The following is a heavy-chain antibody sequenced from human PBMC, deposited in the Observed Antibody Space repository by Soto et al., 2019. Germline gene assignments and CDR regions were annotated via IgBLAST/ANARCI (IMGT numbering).Heavy chain of an antibody. CDR2: ITTSSAYK. CDR3: VRSGAARLLRHSWFDT. CDR1: GFTFNTYD. Sequence: EVQLVESGGGLVKPGGSLRLSCAASGFTFNTYDMNWVRQAPGKGLEWVSSITTSSAYKYYADSLKGRITISRDNANNSLFLQMNSPRAEDTAVYYCVRSGAARLLRHSWFDTWGQGTLVTVSS. V-gene: IGHV3-21*04. J-gene: IGHJ5*02. D-gene: IGHD2-21*01.